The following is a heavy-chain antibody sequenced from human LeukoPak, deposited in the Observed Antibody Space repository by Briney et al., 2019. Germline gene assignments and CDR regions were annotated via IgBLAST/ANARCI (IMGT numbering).Heavy chain of an antibody. CDR2: INPNSGGT. V-gene: IGHV1-2*02. Sequence: ASVKVSCKASGYTFIAYYMQWVRQAPGQGREWMGWINPNSGGTNYAQKFQGRVTMTRDTSISTAYMDLSRLRSDDTAVYYCARDGYSGSYYRLYYFFMDVWGKGTTVTVSS. CDR1: GYTFIAYY. J-gene: IGHJ6*03. D-gene: IGHD1-26*01. CDR3: ARDGYSGSYYRLYYFFMDV.